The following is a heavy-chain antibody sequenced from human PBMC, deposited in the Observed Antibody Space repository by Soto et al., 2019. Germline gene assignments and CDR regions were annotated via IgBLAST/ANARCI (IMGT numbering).Heavy chain of an antibody. V-gene: IGHV1-69*13. CDR2: TIPIFGTA. CDR3: ARGGRVGASGAFDI. J-gene: IGHJ3*02. D-gene: IGHD1-26*01. Sequence: SVKFCCKASGGTFSSYAISWVRQAPGQGLEWMGGTIPIFGTANYAQKFQGRVTITADESTSTAYMELSSLRAEDTAVYYCARGGRVGASGAFDIWGQGTMVTVSS. CDR1: GGTFSSYA.